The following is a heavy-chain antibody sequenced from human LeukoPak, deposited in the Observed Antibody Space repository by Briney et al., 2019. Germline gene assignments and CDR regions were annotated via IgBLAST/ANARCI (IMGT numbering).Heavy chain of an antibody. J-gene: IGHJ4*02. CDR2: IRYDGSNK. CDR1: GFTFSSYG. Sequence: PGGSLRLSCAASGFTFSSYGMHWVRQAPGKGLEWVAFIRYDGSNKYYADSVKGRFTISRDNSKNTLYLQMNSLRAEDTAVYYCARVPGKVQWLRWPGYYFDYWGQGTLVTVSS. V-gene: IGHV3-30*02. CDR3: ARVPGKVQWLRWPGYYFDY. D-gene: IGHD5-12*01.